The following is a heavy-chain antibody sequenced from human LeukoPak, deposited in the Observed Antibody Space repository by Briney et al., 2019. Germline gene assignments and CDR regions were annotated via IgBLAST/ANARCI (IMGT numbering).Heavy chain of an antibody. D-gene: IGHD5-24*01. J-gene: IGHJ5*02. CDR1: GGSISSGNYY. CDR2: IYTSGST. V-gene: IGHV4-61*02. Sequence: SETLSLTYTVSGGSISSGNYYWSWIRQPAGKGLEWIGRIYTSGSTNYNPSLKSRVTMSVDTSKNQFSLKLSSVTAADTAVYYCARDRRDGYNFPWGQGTLVTVSS. CDR3: ARDRRDGYNFP.